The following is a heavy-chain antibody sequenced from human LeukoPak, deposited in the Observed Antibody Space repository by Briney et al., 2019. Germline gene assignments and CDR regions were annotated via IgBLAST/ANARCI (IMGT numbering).Heavy chain of an antibody. Sequence: PSETLSLTCTVSGGSISSSTYYWGWIRQPPGKGLEWIGYIYYSGSTNYNPSLRSRVTISVDTSKNQFSLKLTSVTAADTAVYYCARHQEQWLPRYYYYYGMDVWGQGTTVTVSS. V-gene: IGHV4-61*05. D-gene: IGHD6-19*01. CDR3: ARHQEQWLPRYYYYYGMDV. CDR1: GGSISSSTYY. J-gene: IGHJ6*02. CDR2: IYYSGST.